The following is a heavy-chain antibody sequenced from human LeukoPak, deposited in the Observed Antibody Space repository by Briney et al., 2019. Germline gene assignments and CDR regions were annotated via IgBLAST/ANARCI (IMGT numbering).Heavy chain of an antibody. V-gene: IGHV1-69*01. CDR3: ARGRQLLPPGVCWFDP. CDR1: GGTFSSYA. Sequence: ASVKVSCKASGGTFSSYAISWVRQAPGQGLEWMGGIIPIFGTANYAQKFQGRVTITADESTSTAYMELSSLRSEDTAVYYCARGRQLLPPGVCWFDPWGQGTLVTVSS. J-gene: IGHJ5*02. CDR2: IIPIFGTA. D-gene: IGHD2-2*01.